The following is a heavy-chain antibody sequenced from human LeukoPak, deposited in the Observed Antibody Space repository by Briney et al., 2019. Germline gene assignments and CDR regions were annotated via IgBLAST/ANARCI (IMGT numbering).Heavy chain of an antibody. Sequence: PSETLSLTCTVSGGSLSSYYWSWIRQPPGKGLEWIGYIYYSGSTNYNPSLKSRVTISVDTSKNQFSLKLSSVTAADTAVYYCARGITVTTVDYWGQGTLVTVSS. J-gene: IGHJ4*02. CDR2: IYYSGST. CDR1: GGSLSSYY. CDR3: ARGITVTTVDY. V-gene: IGHV4-59*12. D-gene: IGHD1-14*01.